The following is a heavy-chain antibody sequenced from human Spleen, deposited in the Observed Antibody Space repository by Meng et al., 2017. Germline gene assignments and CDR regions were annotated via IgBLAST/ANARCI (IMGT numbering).Heavy chain of an antibody. Sequence: VQLQQWGAGLLKPSETLSLTCAVYGGSFSGYYWSWIRQPPGKGLEWIGEINHSGSTNYNPSLKSRVTISVDTSKNQFSLKLSSVTAADTAVYYCARGPTTMAHDLDYWGQGTLVTVSS. J-gene: IGHJ4*02. CDR2: INHSGST. V-gene: IGHV4-34*01. CDR1: GGSFSGYY. D-gene: IGHD4-11*01. CDR3: ARGPTTMAHDLDY.